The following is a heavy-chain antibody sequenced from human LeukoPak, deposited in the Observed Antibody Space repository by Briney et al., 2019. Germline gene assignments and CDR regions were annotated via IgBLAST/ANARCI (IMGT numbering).Heavy chain of an antibody. CDR3: ARDPSSSSWYAPYYYYYMDV. D-gene: IGHD6-13*01. V-gene: IGHV3-30*04. Sequence: GRSLRLSCAASGFTFSSYAMHWVRQAPGKGLEWVAVISYDGSNKYYADSVKGRFTISRDNSKNSLYLQMNSLRAEDTAVYYCARDPSSSSWYAPYYYYYMDVWGKGTTVTVSS. CDR2: ISYDGSNK. CDR1: GFTFSSYA. J-gene: IGHJ6*03.